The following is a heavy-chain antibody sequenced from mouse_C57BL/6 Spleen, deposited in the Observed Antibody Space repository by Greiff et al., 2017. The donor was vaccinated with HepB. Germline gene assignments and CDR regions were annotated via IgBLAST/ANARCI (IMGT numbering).Heavy chain of an antibody. CDR1: GFNIKDYY. J-gene: IGHJ4*01. CDR2: IDAGDGDT. Sequence: EVQLQQSGAELVRPGASVKLSCTASGFNIKDYYMHWVGERPEQGLEWIGRIDAGDGDTEYAPKFQGKATMTADTSSNTAYLQLSSLTSEDTAVYYCTYSNYYYAMDYWGQGTAVTVSS. D-gene: IGHD2-5*01. CDR3: TYSNYYYAMDY. V-gene: IGHV14-1*01.